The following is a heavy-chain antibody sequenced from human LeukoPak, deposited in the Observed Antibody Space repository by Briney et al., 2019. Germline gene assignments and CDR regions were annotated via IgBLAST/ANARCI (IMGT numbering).Heavy chain of an antibody. CDR1: GFTFSNYW. Sequence: PGGSLRLSCAASGFTFSNYWMSWVRQAPGKGLEWVAHINQDGSEKYYVDSVKGRFTISRDNAKNSLYLQMNRLRAEDTAVYYWARDGGGDIVVAFAFDIWGQGTMVTVSS. V-gene: IGHV3-7*05. CDR3: ARDGGGDIVVAFAFDI. CDR2: INQDGSEK. D-gene: IGHD2-15*01. J-gene: IGHJ3*02.